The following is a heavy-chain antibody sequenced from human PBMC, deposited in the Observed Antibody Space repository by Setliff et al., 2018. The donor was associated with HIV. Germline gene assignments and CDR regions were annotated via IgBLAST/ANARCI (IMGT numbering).Heavy chain of an antibody. CDR1: HFTFSTYA. D-gene: IGHD3-10*01. V-gene: IGHV3-23*01. CDR2: ISGSGGST. CDR3: AKTRTGLYSGSPLYFDH. Sequence: GGSLRLSCAASHFTFSTYAMTWVRQAPGKGLEWVSTISGSGGSTYYADSVKGRFTISRDNSKNTLYLQMNSLRAEDTAVYYCAKTRTGLYSGSPLYFDHWGQGTLVTVSS. J-gene: IGHJ4*02.